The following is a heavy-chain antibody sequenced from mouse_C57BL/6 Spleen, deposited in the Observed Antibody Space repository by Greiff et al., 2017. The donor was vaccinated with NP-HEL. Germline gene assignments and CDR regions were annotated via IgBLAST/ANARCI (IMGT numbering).Heavy chain of an antibody. CDR1: GYTFTSYW. CDR2: IDPSDSYT. V-gene: IGHV1-50*01. D-gene: IGHD2-3*01. Sequence: QVQLQQSGAELVKPGASVKLSCKASGYTFTSYWMQWVKQRPGQGLEWIGEIDPSDSYTNYNQKFKGKATLTVDTSSSTAYMQLSSLTSEDSAVYYCARWDGYYYFDYWGQGTTLTVSS. J-gene: IGHJ2*01. CDR3: ARWDGYYYFDY.